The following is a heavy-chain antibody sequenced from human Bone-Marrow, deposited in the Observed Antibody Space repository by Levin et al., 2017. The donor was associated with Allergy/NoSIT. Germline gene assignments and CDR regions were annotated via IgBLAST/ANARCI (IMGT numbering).Heavy chain of an antibody. CDR1: GFTFNTYA. CDR2: ISYDENII. Sequence: PGGSLRLSCAASGFTFNTYAMHWVRQAPGRGLEWMTLISYDENIIYYSDSVRGRFTISRDNSGNTLYLQMHSLRPEDSAVYYCARSEGSSTNNPFLRGCCYFYGMDLWGQGTTVTVSS. D-gene: IGHD2-2*01. J-gene: IGHJ6*02. V-gene: IGHV3-30*04. CDR3: ARSEGSSTNNPFLRGCCYFYGMDL.